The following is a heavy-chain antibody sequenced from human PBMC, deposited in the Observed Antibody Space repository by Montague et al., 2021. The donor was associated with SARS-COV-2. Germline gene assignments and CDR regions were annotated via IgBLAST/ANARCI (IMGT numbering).Heavy chain of an antibody. D-gene: IGHD3-16*01. J-gene: IGHJ4*02. Sequence: SETLSLTCTVSGGSISSYYWSWIRQPPGKRLEWIGYISYTGSTNYNPSLESRVTMSVDTSKHHFSLSLRSVTAADTAVYFCVRDRWGSPDFDSWGQGTLVTVSS. CDR3: VRDRWGSPDFDS. V-gene: IGHV4-59*01. CDR1: GGSISSYY. CDR2: ISYTGST.